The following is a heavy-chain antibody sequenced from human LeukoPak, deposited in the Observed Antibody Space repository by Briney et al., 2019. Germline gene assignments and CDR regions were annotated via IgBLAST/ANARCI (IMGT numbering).Heavy chain of an antibody. Sequence: GGTLRLSCAASGFSFSSYGMSWVRQAPGKGLEWVSGISGSGASTYYADSVKGRFTISRDNSKNTLHLQMNSLRAEDTAVYYCAKDRSRYDSSAYDFDYWGQGTLVTVSS. V-gene: IGHV3-23*01. D-gene: IGHD3-22*01. J-gene: IGHJ4*02. CDR1: GFSFSSYG. CDR3: AKDRSRYDSSAYDFDY. CDR2: ISGSGAST.